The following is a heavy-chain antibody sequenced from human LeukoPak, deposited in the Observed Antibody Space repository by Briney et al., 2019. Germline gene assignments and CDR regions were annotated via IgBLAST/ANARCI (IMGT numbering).Heavy chain of an antibody. CDR3: ASDYGGNSGEAFDI. V-gene: IGHV4-59*08. D-gene: IGHD4-23*01. J-gene: IGHJ3*02. CDR1: GGSISSYC. Sequence: PSETLSLTCTVSGGSISSYCWSWIRQPPGKGLEWIGYIYYSGSTNYNPSLKSRVTISVDTSKNQFSLKLSSVTAADTAVYYCASDYGGNSGEAFDIWGQGTMVTVSS. CDR2: IYYSGST.